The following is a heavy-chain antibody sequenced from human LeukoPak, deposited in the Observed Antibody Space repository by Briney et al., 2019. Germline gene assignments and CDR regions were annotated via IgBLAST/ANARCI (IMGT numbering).Heavy chain of an antibody. D-gene: IGHD1-26*01. V-gene: IGHV3-74*01. CDR3: VRDFVGPDDL. J-gene: IGHJ5*02. Sequence: GGSLRLSCGDSGFTLSKYWMHWVRQVPGKGLTWVSRINRDGSRIDHAGSVKGRLTISRDNVKNTLYLQMNSLRPEDTAVYYCVRDFVGPDDLWGQGTLVTVSS. CDR2: INRDGSRI. CDR1: GFTLSKYW.